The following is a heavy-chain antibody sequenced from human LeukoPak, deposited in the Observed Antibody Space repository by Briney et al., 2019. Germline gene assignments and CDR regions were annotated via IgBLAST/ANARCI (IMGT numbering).Heavy chain of an antibody. CDR3: ARRGRAAMVRGVIKDYYMDV. J-gene: IGHJ6*03. CDR2: INPSGGST. D-gene: IGHD3-10*01. Sequence: ASVKVSCKASGYTFTSYYMHWVRQAAGQGLEWMGIINPSGGSTSYAQKFQGRVTMTRDMSTRTVYMELSSLRSEDTAVYYCARRGRAAMVRGVIKDYYMDVWGKGTTVTVSS. CDR1: GYTFTSYY. V-gene: IGHV1-46*01.